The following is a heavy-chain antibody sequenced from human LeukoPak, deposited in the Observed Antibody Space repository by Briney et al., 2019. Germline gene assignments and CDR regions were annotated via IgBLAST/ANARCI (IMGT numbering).Heavy chain of an antibody. CDR1: GFTFSDYY. D-gene: IGHD3-16*01. Sequence: PGGSLRLSCAASGFTFSDYYMSWIRQAPGKGLEWVSYISSSSSYTNYADSVKGRFTISRDNAKNTLYLQMNSLRVEDTAVYHCVRGVGGSTYLDYWGQGALVTVSS. CDR2: ISSSSSYT. J-gene: IGHJ4*02. V-gene: IGHV3-11*06. CDR3: VRGVGGSTYLDY.